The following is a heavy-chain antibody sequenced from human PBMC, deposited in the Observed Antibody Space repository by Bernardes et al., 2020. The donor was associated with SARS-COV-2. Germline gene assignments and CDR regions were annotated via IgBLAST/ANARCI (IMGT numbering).Heavy chain of an antibody. V-gene: IGHV3-23*01. CDR3: AKWATRSYQTFDY. Sequence: GGSLRLSCVASGFTFSSYGMAWVRQAPGKGLEWVSEISGIGFTTYYADSVNGRFTFSRDNSKNTVYLQMNSLRAEDTAVYYCAKWATRSYQTFDYWGQGTLVTVSS. D-gene: IGHD3-16*02. J-gene: IGHJ4*02. CDR2: ISGIGFTT. CDR1: GFTFSSYG.